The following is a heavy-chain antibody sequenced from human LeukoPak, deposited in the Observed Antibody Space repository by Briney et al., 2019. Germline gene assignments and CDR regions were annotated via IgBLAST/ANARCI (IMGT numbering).Heavy chain of an antibody. CDR3: TTDNGQKALDI. V-gene: IGHV3-15*01. J-gene: IGHJ3*02. CDR2: SKGKTDDETT. Sequence: GGSLRLSCATSGLTFTSAWVSWVRQAPGKGLEWVGRSKGKTDDETTEYAAPVEGRFTISRDYSKTTLYLQMNSLKTEDTAVYYCTTDNGQKALDIWGQGTLVTVSS. CDR1: GLTFTSAW.